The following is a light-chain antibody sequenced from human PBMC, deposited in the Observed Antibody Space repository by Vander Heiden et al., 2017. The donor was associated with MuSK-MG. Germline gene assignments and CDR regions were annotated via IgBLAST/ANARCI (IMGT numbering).Light chain of an antibody. CDR1: QSISSTY. Sequence: EIVLTQSPGTLSLSPGERATLSCRASQSISSTYLAWYQQKPGQAPRLLVYGASNRATGIPDRFGGSGSGTEFTFTISRLEPEDFAVYYCQQDGSSPWTFGQGTKVEIK. CDR2: GAS. V-gene: IGKV3-20*01. CDR3: QQDGSSPWT. J-gene: IGKJ1*01.